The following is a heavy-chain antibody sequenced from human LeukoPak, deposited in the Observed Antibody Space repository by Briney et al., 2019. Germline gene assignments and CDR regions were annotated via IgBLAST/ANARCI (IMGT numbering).Heavy chain of an antibody. V-gene: IGHV1-69*04. Sequence: ASVKVSCKASGGTFSSYAISWVRQAPGQGLEWMGRIIPILGIANYAQKFQGRVTITADKSTSTAYMELSSLRSEDTAVYYCARPQGGGWYPLYYGMDVWGQGTTVTVSS. D-gene: IGHD6-19*01. CDR1: GGTFSSYA. CDR3: ARPQGGGWYPLYYGMDV. CDR2: IIPILGIA. J-gene: IGHJ6*02.